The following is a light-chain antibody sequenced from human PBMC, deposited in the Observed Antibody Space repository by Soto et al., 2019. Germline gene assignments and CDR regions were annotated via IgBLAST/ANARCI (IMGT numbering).Light chain of an antibody. CDR2: EAS. J-gene: IGKJ2*01. CDR3: QQYNESFRYT. V-gene: IGKV1-5*03. Sequence: DIQMTQSPSTLSASVGDRVTITCRASQSINTWLAWYQQKPGTVPKLLIYEASTLESGVPSRFIGSRSGTEFTLTVSSLQPDDFATYYCQQYNESFRYTFVQGAKLEIK. CDR1: QSINTW.